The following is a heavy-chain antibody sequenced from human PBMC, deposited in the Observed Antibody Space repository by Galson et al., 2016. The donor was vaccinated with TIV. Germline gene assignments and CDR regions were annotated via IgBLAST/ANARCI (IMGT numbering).Heavy chain of an antibody. CDR3: ARNLYRYDGTGLSPWYFDL. J-gene: IGHJ2*01. D-gene: IGHD3-22*01. CDR2: IIPAYDGA. Sequence: SCKASGDTFNTYAISWVRQAPGQGLDWMGRIIPAYDGANYAKNFQGRLTITADKSTSTAYMELRSLRFDDTAVYYCARNLYRYDGTGLSPWYFDLWGRGTLVTVSS. V-gene: IGHV1-69*06. CDR1: GDTFNTYA.